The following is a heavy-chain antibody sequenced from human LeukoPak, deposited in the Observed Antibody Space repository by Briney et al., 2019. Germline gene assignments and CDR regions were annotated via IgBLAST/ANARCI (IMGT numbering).Heavy chain of an antibody. Sequence: GGSLRLSCVGSGFTFSSYEMNWVRQAPGKGLEWVSYISSSGDFIYYADSVKGRFTISRDNAENSLYLQMISLRAEDTAVYSCARARNSGWNIDYWGRGTLVTVSS. CDR3: ARARNSGWNIDY. CDR1: GFTFSSYE. V-gene: IGHV3-48*03. J-gene: IGHJ4*02. CDR2: ISSSGDFI. D-gene: IGHD6-19*01.